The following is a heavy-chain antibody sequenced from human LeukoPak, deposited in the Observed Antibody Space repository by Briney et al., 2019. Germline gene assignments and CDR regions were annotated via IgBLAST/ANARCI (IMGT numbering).Heavy chain of an antibody. CDR1: GFTFSGYE. CDR3: AKDLDY. V-gene: IGHV3-48*03. J-gene: IGHJ4*02. Sequence: GGSLRLSCAASGFTFSGYEMNWVRQAPGKGLEWASYISGSGSAIYYADSVKGRFTISRDNSKNTLYLQMNSLRAEDTAIYYCAKDLDYWGQGTLVTVSS. CDR2: ISGSGSAI.